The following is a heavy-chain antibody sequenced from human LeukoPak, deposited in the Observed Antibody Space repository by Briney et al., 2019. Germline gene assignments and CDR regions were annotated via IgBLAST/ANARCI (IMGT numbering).Heavy chain of an antibody. J-gene: IGHJ5*02. Sequence: GGSLRLSCAASGFTFSNYAMHWVRQAPGEGLEWVAVISYDGSNKYYADSLKGRFTISRDNSKNTLYLQVNSLIPEDTAVYYCAKVKDPYEVLYWLDPWGQGTLVAVSS. D-gene: IGHD2-15*01. CDR2: ISYDGSNK. CDR1: GFTFSNYA. V-gene: IGHV3-30-3*01. CDR3: AKVKDPYEVLYWLDP.